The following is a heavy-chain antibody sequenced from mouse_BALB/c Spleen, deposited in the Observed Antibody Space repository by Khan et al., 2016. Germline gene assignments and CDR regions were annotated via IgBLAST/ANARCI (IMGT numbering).Heavy chain of an antibody. CDR3: AKSYYGYFALDY. CDR1: GYTITDYY. Sequence: VQLQESGTELPRPGASVKLSCKASGYTITDYYLHWVKQGTGQGLEWIGEIFPGSGSTYYNEKFKGKASLTADTSSSTAYMQLSSLTSEDSAVYFCAKSYYGYFALDYWGHGASVTVSS. D-gene: IGHD1-2*01. J-gene: IGHJ4*01. V-gene: IGHV1-77*01. CDR2: IFPGSGST.